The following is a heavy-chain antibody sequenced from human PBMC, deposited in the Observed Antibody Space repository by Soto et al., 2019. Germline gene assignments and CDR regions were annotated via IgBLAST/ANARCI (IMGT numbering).Heavy chain of an antibody. J-gene: IGHJ5*02. CDR2: IKQDGSEK. CDR1: GFTFSSYW. Sequence: GSLRLSCAASGFTFSSYWMSWVRQAPGKGLEWVANIKQDGSEKYYVDSVKGRFTISRDNAKNSLYLQMNSLRAEDTAVYYCAREQIVVVPADGFDPWGQGTLVTVSS. V-gene: IGHV3-7*01. D-gene: IGHD2-2*01. CDR3: AREQIVVVPADGFDP.